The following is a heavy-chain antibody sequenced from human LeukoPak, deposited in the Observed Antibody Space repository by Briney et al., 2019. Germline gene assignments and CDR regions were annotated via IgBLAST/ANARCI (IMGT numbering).Heavy chain of an antibody. CDR2: IYPGDSDT. J-gene: IGHJ4*02. CDR1: GFTFSSYW. D-gene: IGHD3-10*01. Sequence: GESLKISCKGSGFTFSSYWIGWLRQMPGKGLEWMGIIYPGDSDTRYSPSFQGQVTISADKSISTAYLQWSSLKASDSAMYYCARRDYYGSGSYDYWGQGTLVTVSS. V-gene: IGHV5-51*01. CDR3: ARRDYYGSGSYDY.